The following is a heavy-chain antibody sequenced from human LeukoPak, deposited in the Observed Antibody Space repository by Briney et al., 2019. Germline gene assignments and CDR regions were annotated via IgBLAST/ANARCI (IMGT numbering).Heavy chain of an antibody. CDR1: GFTFSSYA. J-gene: IGHJ4*02. CDR2: ITGGGDGT. Sequence: GGSLRLSCAACGFTFSSYAMMWVRQSPEKGLEWVSSITGGGDGTYYADSVRGRFTISRDNSKNTLYLKMNSLRAEDTAVYFCVKGFVHPTYYFEYWGQGTLVTVSS. D-gene: IGHD3-10*01. CDR3: VKGFVHPTYYFEY. V-gene: IGHV3-23*01.